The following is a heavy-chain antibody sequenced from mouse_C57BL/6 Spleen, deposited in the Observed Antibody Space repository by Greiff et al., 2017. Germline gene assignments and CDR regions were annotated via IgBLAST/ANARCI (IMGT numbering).Heavy chain of an antibody. V-gene: IGHV5-9-1*02. J-gene: IGHJ2*01. CDR2: ISSGGDYI. CDR1: GFTFSSYA. Sequence: EVKLMESGEGLVKPGGSLKLSCAASGFTFSSYAMSWVRQTPGKRLEWVAYISSGGDYIYYADTVKGRFTISRDNARHTLYLQMSSLKSEDTAMYYCTRGNDYDYFDYWGQGTTLTVSS. D-gene: IGHD2-4*01. CDR3: TRGNDYDYFDY.